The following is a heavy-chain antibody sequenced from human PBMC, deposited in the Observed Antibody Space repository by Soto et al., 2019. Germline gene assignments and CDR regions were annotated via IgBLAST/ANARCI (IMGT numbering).Heavy chain of an antibody. J-gene: IGHJ4*02. V-gene: IGHV4-4*07. D-gene: IGHD3-22*01. Sequence: TLSLTCTVSGGSISSYYWSWIRQPAGKGLGWIGRIYTSGSTNYNPSLKSRVTMSVDTSKNQFSLKLSSVTAADTAVYYCARGLYTYDSSGYYFDYWGQGTLVTVSS. CDR2: IYTSGST. CDR1: GGSISSYY. CDR3: ARGLYTYDSSGYYFDY.